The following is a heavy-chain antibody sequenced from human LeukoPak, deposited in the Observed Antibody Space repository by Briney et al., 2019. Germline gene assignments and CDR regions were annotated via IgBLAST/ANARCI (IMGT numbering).Heavy chain of an antibody. CDR1: GYTFTGYY. CDR2: INPNSGGT. V-gene: IGHV1-2*06. D-gene: IGHD3-9*01. Sequence: ASVKVSCKASGYTFTGYYIHWVRQAPGQGLKWMGRINPNSGGTNYAQKFQGRVPMTRDTSISTAYMELSRLRSDDTAVYYCARVGERYFDWLWWFDPWGQGTLVTVSS. J-gene: IGHJ5*02. CDR3: ARVGERYFDWLWWFDP.